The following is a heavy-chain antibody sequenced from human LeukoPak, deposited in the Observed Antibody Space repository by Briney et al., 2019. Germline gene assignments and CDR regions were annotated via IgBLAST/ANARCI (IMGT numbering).Heavy chain of an antibody. CDR1: GFTFSSYG. CDR3: AKDLDSYGLRNNWFDP. J-gene: IGHJ5*02. Sequence: PGGSLRLSCAASGFTFSSYGMHWVRQAPGKGLEWVAFIRYDGSNKYYADPVKGRFTISRDNSKNTLYLQMNSLRAEDTAVYYCAKDLDSYGLRNNWFDPWGQGTLVTVSS. D-gene: IGHD5-18*01. CDR2: IRYDGSNK. V-gene: IGHV3-30*02.